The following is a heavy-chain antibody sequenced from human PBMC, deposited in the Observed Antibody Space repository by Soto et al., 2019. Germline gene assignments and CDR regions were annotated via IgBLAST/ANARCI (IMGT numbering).Heavy chain of an antibody. D-gene: IGHD1-26*01. Sequence: EVQLVESGGGLVKPGGSLRLSCAASGFTFSSYSMNWVRQAPGKGLEWVSSISSSSSYIYYADSVKGRFTISRDNAKNSLYLQMNSLRAEDTAVYYCARGKSGSYYDFDYWGQGTLVTVSS. CDR1: GFTFSSYS. CDR2: ISSSSSYI. V-gene: IGHV3-21*01. CDR3: ARGKSGSYYDFDY. J-gene: IGHJ4*02.